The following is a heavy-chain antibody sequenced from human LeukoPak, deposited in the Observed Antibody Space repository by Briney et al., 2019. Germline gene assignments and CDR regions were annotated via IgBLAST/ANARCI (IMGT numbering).Heavy chain of an antibody. D-gene: IGHD6-13*01. CDR1: GFTFSSYS. Sequence: AGGSLRLSCAASGFTFSSYSMNWVRQAPGKGLEWVSYISSSSSTIYYADSVKGRFTISRDNAKNSLYLQMNSLRAEDTAVYYCARRPRSSSFGDFDLWGRGTLVTVSS. V-gene: IGHV3-48*01. CDR2: ISSSSSTI. CDR3: ARRPRSSSFGDFDL. J-gene: IGHJ2*01.